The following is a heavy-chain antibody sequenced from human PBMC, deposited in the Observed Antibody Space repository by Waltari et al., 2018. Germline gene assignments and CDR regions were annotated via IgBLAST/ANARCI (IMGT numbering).Heavy chain of an antibody. CDR2: ISSSSSTI. CDR1: GFTFSSYS. V-gene: IGHV3-48*01. Sequence: EVQLVESGGGLVQPGGSLRLSCAASGFTFSSYSMNWVRQAPGKGLEWVSYISSSSSTIYYAASVKGRFTISRDNAKNSLYLQMNSLRAEDTAVYYCAREPVERHYDFEGYFDYWGQGTLVTVSS. CDR3: AREPVERHYDFEGYFDY. J-gene: IGHJ4*02. D-gene: IGHD3-22*01.